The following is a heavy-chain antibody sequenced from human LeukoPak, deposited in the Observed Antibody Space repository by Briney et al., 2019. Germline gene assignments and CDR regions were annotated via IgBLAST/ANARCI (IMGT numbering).Heavy chain of an antibody. CDR3: AKDGVSSAGPNDAFDI. CDR1: GFTFSSYA. J-gene: IGHJ3*02. Sequence: GGSLRLPCAASGFTFSSYAMSWVRQAPGKGLEWVSTISGSGGSTYYTDSVKGRFTISRDNSKNTLYLQMNSLRAEDTAVYYCAKDGVSSAGPNDAFDIWGQGTMVTVSS. CDR2: ISGSGGST. D-gene: IGHD3-3*01. V-gene: IGHV3-23*01.